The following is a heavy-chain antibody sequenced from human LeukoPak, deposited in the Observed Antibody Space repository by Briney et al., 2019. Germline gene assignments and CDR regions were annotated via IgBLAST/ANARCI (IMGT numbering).Heavy chain of an antibody. Sequence: GGSLRLSCAASGFTFSSYAMSWVRQAPGKGLEWVSAVRGDSSGTHYADSVKGRFTISRDNSKNTLYLQMNSLRAEDTAVYYCARARGASGYAISAFDYWGQGTLVTVSS. CDR3: ARARGASGYAISAFDY. D-gene: IGHD3-22*01. J-gene: IGHJ4*02. CDR2: VRGDSSGT. CDR1: GFTFSSYA. V-gene: IGHV3-23*01.